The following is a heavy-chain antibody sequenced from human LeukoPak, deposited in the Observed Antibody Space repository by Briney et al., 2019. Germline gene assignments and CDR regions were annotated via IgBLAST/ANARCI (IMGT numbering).Heavy chain of an antibody. CDR3: AGEDGNFFDY. CDR1: GDPISSYY. D-gene: IGHD5-24*01. Sequence: SETLSLTCTVSGDPISSYYGSWIRQPPGKGLEWIGYIYFSGRTNYNPPRRSRVTQSVDQSKNQFFLKLSSVAAPDPAVDFWAGEDGNFFDYWGQGILVTVSS. J-gene: IGHJ4*02. CDR2: IYFSGRT. V-gene: IGHV4-59*01.